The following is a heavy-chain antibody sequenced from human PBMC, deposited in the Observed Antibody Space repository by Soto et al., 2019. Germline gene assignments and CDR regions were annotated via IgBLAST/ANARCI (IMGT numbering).Heavy chain of an antibody. V-gene: IGHV4-31*03. D-gene: IGHD2-15*01. CDR1: GGSISSGGYY. CDR3: ARVLVVVVAATKHFYWFDP. CDR2: IYYSGST. J-gene: IGHJ5*02. Sequence: PSETLSLTCTVSGGSISSGGYYWSWIRQHPGKGLEWIGYIYYSGSTYYNPSLKSRVTISVDTSKNQFSLKLSSVTAADTAVYYCARVLVVVVAATKHFYWFDPWGQGTLVTVSS.